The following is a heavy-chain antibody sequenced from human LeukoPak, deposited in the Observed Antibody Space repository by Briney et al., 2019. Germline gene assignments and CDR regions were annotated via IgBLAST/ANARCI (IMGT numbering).Heavy chain of an antibody. J-gene: IGHJ6*02. CDR3: ARDVAPPDYYYGMDV. D-gene: IGHD1-14*01. Sequence: PGGSLRLSCAASRFTFSSYAMIWVRQAPGKGLEWVSTISGSSDRTYYADSVKGRFTISRDNSKNTLYLQMNSLRAEDTAVYYCARDVAPPDYYYGMDVWGQGTTVTVSS. CDR2: ISGSSDRT. CDR1: RFTFSSYA. V-gene: IGHV3-23*01.